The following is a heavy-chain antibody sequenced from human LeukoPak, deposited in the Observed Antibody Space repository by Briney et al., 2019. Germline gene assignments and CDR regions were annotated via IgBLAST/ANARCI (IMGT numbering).Heavy chain of an antibody. CDR2: ISSSGGTI. D-gene: IGHD3-9*01. Sequence: GGSLRLSCAASGFTFSDYYMSWVRQGPGKGLERVSYISSSGGTIYYEDPVKGRLTIPRDNAKNSLYTQMNSLTAEATAEYYCARCDYDILTGYYKPLDYYFYYIDVWGKGTTVTISS. V-gene: IGHV3-11*01. CDR1: GFTFSDYY. CDR3: ARCDYDILTGYYKPLDYYFYYIDV. J-gene: IGHJ6*03.